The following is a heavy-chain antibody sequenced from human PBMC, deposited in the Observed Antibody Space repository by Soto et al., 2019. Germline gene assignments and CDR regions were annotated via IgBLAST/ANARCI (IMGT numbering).Heavy chain of an antibody. Sequence: SETLSLTCTVSGGSISSCDYYWSWIRQPPGKGLEWIGYIYYSGSTYYNPSLNSRVTISVDTSKNQFSLKLSSVTAAETDVYYCARDGSSWGGYYYYYGMDVWGQGTPVTVSS. CDR3: ARDGSSWGGYYYYYGMDV. CDR2: IYYSGST. CDR1: GGSISSCDYY. V-gene: IGHV4-30-4*01. D-gene: IGHD6-6*01. J-gene: IGHJ6*02.